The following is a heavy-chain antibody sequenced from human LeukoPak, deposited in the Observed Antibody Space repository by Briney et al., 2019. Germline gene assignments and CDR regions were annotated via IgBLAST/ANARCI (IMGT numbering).Heavy chain of an antibody. D-gene: IGHD3-22*01. V-gene: IGHV3-30*03. J-gene: IGHJ4*02. CDR3: ARDSYDSSGYYTTGYYFDY. Sequence: GGSLRLSCAASGFTFNNYGMHWVRQAPGKGLEWVALISYDGSNKYYADSVKSRFTISRDNAKNSLYLQMNSLRDEDTAVYYCARDSYDSSGYYTTGYYFDYWGQGTLVTVSS. CDR1: GFTFNNYG. CDR2: ISYDGSNK.